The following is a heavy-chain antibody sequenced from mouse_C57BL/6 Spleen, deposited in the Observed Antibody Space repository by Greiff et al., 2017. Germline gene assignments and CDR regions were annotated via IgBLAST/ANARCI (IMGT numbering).Heavy chain of an antibody. CDR1: GYTFTSYW. CDR2: IDPSDSET. V-gene: IGHV1-52*01. J-gene: IGHJ4*01. Sequence: QVQLQQPGAELVRPGSSVKLSCKASGYTFTSYWMHWVKQRPIQGLEWIGNIDPSDSETHYNQKFKDKATLTVDKSSSTAYMQLSSLTSEDSAVYYGARWGALYAMDYWGQGTSVTVSS. CDR3: ARWGALYAMDY.